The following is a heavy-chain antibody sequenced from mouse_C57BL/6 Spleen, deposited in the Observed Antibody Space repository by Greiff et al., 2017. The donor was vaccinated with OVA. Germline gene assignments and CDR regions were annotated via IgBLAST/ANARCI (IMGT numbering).Heavy chain of an antibody. CDR3: ARVYYDYDGCFAY. J-gene: IGHJ3*01. V-gene: IGHV1-26*01. Sequence: EVQLQQSGPELVKPGASVKISCKASGYTFTDYYMNWVKQSHGKSLEWIGDINPNNGGTSYNQKFKGKATLTVDKSSSTAYMELRSLTSEDSAVYYCARVYYDYDGCFAYWGQGTLVTVSA. CDR1: GYTFTDYY. CDR2: INPNNGGT. D-gene: IGHD2-4*01.